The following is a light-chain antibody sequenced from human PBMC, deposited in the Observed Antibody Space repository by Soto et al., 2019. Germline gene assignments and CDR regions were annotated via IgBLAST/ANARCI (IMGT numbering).Light chain of an antibody. Sequence: EIVLTQSPATLSLSPGERATLSCRASQSVSSYLAWYQQKPGQAPRLLIYDASNRATGIPARFSGSESGTDFTLTISSREPEDFAVYYCQQRSNWPPSWTFGQGTKVQIK. J-gene: IGKJ1*01. CDR1: QSVSSY. CDR2: DAS. CDR3: QQRSNWPPSWT. V-gene: IGKV3-11*01.